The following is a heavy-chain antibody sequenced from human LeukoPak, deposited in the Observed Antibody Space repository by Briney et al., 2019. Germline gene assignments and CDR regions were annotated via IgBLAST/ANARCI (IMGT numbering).Heavy chain of an antibody. CDR3: ARGAPYYYDSSGYLSDY. J-gene: IGHJ4*02. CDR2: IYYSGST. Sequence: PSETLSLTCTVSGGSVNSYYWSWIRQPPGKGLEWIGYIYYSGSTNYNPSLKSRVTISVDTSKNQFSLKLSSVTAADTAVYYCARGAPYYYDSSGYLSDYWGQGTLVTGSS. V-gene: IGHV4-59*02. D-gene: IGHD3-22*01. CDR1: GGSVNSYY.